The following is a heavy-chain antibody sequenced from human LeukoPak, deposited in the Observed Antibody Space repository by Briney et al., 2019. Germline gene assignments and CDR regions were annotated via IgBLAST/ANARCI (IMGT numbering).Heavy chain of an antibody. CDR2: IKQDGSEK. CDR3: AREPYPDSSGYYLDY. CDR1: GFTFSSYW. J-gene: IGHJ4*02. D-gene: IGHD3-22*01. Sequence: GGSLRLSCAASGFTFSSYWMSWVRQAPGKGLEWVANIKQDGSEKYYVDSVKGRFTISRDNAKNSLYLQMNSLRAEDTAVYYCAREPYPDSSGYYLDYWGQGTLVTVSS. V-gene: IGHV3-7*01.